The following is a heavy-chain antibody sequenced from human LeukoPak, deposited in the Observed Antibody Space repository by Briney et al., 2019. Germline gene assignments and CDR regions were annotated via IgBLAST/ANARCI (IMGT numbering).Heavy chain of an antibody. V-gene: IGHV3-66*01. CDR1: GFTVSSNY. J-gene: IGHJ4*02. CDR2: IYSGGST. CDR3: ARVPRNSGYTAIVY. Sequence: TGGSLRLSCAASGFTVSSNYMSWVRQAPGKGLEWVSVIYSGGSTYYAASVKGRFTISRDNPKNTLYLPMNSPRAEDTAVYYCARVPRNSGYTAIVYWGQGTLVTVSS. D-gene: IGHD5-12*01.